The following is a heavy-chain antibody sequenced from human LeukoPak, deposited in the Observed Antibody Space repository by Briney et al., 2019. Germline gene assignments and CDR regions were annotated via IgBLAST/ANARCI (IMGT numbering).Heavy chain of an antibody. V-gene: IGHV1-46*01. Sequence: GASVTVSCKASGYTFTSYYMHWVRQAPGQGLEWMGIINPSGGSTSYAQKFQGRVTMTRDTSTSTVYMELSSLRSEDTAVYYCARGGIAARRKFPFFDYWGQGTLVTVSS. J-gene: IGHJ4*02. CDR3: ARGGIAARRKFPFFDY. D-gene: IGHD6-6*01. CDR2: INPSGGST. CDR1: GYTFTSYY.